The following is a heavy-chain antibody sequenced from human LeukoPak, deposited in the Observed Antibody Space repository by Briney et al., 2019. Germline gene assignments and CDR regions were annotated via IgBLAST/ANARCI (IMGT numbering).Heavy chain of an antibody. J-gene: IGHJ6*03. CDR1: GYTSTSYD. Sequence: ASVKVSCKASGYTSTSYDINWVRQATGQGLEWMGWMNPNSGNTGYAQKFQGRVTMTRNTSISTAYMELSSLRSEDTAVYYCARAAYSGYDFWFYYYYMDVWGKGTTVTISS. CDR2: MNPNSGNT. CDR3: ARAAYSGYDFWFYYYYMDV. V-gene: IGHV1-8*01. D-gene: IGHD5-12*01.